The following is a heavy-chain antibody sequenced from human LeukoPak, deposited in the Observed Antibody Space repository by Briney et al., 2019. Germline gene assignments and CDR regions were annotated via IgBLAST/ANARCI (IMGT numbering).Heavy chain of an antibody. Sequence: ASVEVSCKASGYTFTGYYMHWVRHAPGQGLEWVGCINPNSGGTNYAQKFRGRVTLTRDTSISTAYMELSRLRSDDTAVYYCARFPYGGKEFDYWGQGTLVTVSS. J-gene: IGHJ4*02. D-gene: IGHD4-23*01. CDR1: GYTFTGYY. CDR2: INPNSGGT. V-gene: IGHV1-2*02. CDR3: ARFPYGGKEFDY.